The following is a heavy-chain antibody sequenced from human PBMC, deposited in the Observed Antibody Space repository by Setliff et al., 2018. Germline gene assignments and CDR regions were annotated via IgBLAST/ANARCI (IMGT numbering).Heavy chain of an antibody. V-gene: IGHV1-69*04. Sequence: SVKVSCKASGGPLNSYSFSWVRQAPGQGLEWMGRIIPVLDITRYSQKFQGRVTITADKSTGIIYMELTSLRSDDTAVYYCARDGSSGYYYRKYNWFDPWGQGTLVTVSS. CDR2: IIPVLDIT. D-gene: IGHD3-22*01. CDR1: GGPLNSYS. J-gene: IGHJ5*02. CDR3: ARDGSSGYYYRKYNWFDP.